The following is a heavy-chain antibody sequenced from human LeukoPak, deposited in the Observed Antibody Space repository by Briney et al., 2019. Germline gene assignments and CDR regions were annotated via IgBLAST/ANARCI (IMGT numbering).Heavy chain of an antibody. CDR2: IKRKGDDGTI. V-gene: IGHV3-15*01. CDR1: GFTFNNAW. J-gene: IGHJ4*02. D-gene: IGHD3/OR15-3a*01. Sequence: PGGSLRLSCAASGFTFNNAWMSWVRQAPGKGLEWVGRIKRKGDDGTIDYAAPVKGRFTISRDDSKNKLYLQMNSLKSEDTAVYYCTAGTGRSDFDYWGQGTLVTVSS. CDR3: TAGTGRSDFDY.